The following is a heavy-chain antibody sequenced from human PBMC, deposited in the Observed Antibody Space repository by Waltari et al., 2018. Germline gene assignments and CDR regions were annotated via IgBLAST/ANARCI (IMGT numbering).Heavy chain of an antibody. CDR1: GYTFTGYY. J-gene: IGHJ4*02. Sequence: QVQLVQSGAEVKKPGASVKVSCKASGYTFTGYYMHWVRQAPGQGLEWMGWINPNIGGTNYAKKFTVRVTMTRDTSISTAYMELSRLRSDDTAVYYCAREGIAVPWVWGQGTLVTVSS. V-gene: IGHV1-2*02. D-gene: IGHD6-19*01. CDR2: INPNIGGT. CDR3: AREGIAVPWV.